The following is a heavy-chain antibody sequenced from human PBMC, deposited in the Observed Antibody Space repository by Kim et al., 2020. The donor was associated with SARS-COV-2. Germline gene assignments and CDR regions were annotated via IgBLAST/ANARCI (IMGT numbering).Heavy chain of an antibody. CDR3: ASSSRSGWYYFDY. CDR2: ISSSSSYI. CDR1: GFTFRSYS. Sequence: GGSLRLSCAASGFTFRSYSMNWVRQAPGKGLEWVSSISSSSSYIYYADSVKGRFTISRDNAKNSLYLQMNSLRAEDTAVYYCASSSRSGWYYFDYWGQGTLVTVSS. V-gene: IGHV3-21*01. J-gene: IGHJ4*02. D-gene: IGHD6-19*01.